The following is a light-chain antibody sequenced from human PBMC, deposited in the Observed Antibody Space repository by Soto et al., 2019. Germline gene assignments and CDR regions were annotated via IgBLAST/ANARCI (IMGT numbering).Light chain of an antibody. CDR2: DAS. CDR1: QSISSW. CDR3: QQYNSYSPTWT. V-gene: IGKV1-5*01. J-gene: IGKJ1*01. Sequence: DIQMTQSPSTLSASVGARVPITCRARQSISSWLAWYQQKPGKAPKLLIYDASSLESGVPSRFSGSGSGTEFTLTISSLQPDDFATYYCQQYNSYSPTWTFGQGTKVDIK.